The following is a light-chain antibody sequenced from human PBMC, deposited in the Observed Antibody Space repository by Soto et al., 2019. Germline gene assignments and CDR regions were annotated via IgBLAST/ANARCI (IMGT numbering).Light chain of an antibody. V-gene: IGKV3-11*01. CDR2: DAS. CDR3: QQRNSWPPIT. J-gene: IGKJ5*01. Sequence: IVLTQSPVTLSLSPGERASLSCRPSQSVRTYLAWYQVKPGQAPRLLIYDASSRASGVPARFSGSGSGTDFTLTISSLEPEDFALYYCQQRNSWPPITFCQGTLLEIK. CDR1: QSVRTY.